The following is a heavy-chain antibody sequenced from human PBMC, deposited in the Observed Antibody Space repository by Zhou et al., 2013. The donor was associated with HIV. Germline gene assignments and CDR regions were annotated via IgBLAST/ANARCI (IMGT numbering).Heavy chain of an antibody. V-gene: IGHV1-46*01. J-gene: IGHJ4*02. Sequence: QVQLVQSGAEVKRPGASVKLSCKASGGTFTATWMHWVRQAPGQGLEWMGIINPSGGFTTYAQRFQGRVTMTRDTSTSTVYMEVRSLTSDDTAVYYCGRVLLDRSDYWGQGTLVTVSS. CDR1: GGTFTATW. CDR2: INPSGGFT. CDR3: GRVLLDRSDY.